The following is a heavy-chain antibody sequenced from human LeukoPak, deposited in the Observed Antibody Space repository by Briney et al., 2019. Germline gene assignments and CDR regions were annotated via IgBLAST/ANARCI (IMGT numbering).Heavy chain of an antibody. CDR1: GFTFSSYA. Sequence: GGSLRLSCAASGFTFSSYAMSWVRQAPGKGLEWVSAISGSGGSTYYADSVKGRFTISRDNSKNTLYLQMNSLRAEDTAVYYCAKDGRGAYGNFRKREVDYWGQGTLVTVSS. D-gene: IGHD4-23*01. V-gene: IGHV3-23*01. CDR3: AKDGRGAYGNFRKREVDY. J-gene: IGHJ4*02. CDR2: ISGSGGST.